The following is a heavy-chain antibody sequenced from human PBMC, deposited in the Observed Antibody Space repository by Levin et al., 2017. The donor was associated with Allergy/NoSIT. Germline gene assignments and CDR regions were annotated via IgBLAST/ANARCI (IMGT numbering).Heavy chain of an antibody. CDR3: AGLYDTSSWYENRFDP. V-gene: IGHV5-51*01. CDR2: IYPGDSDT. Sequence: GESLKISCKASGYNFISYYIAWVRQMPGKGLEWVGVIYPGDSDTRYSPSFQGQVTISADKSITTAYLQWSSLKASDTAIYYCAGLYDTSSWYENRFDPWGQGTLVTVSS. D-gene: IGHD6-13*01. J-gene: IGHJ5*02. CDR1: GYNFISYY.